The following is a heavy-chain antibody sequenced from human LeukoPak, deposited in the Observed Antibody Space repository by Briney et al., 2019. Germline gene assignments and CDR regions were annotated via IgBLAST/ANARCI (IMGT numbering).Heavy chain of an antibody. CDR3: ATAPDYGGNFYYFDY. V-gene: IGHV5-51*01. CDR1: GYSFTSYW. CDR2: IYSGDSDT. D-gene: IGHD4-23*01. Sequence: GESLKISCKGSGYSFTSYWIGWVRQMPGKGLEWMGIIYSGDSDTRYSPSFQGQVTISADKSISTAYLQWSSLKASDTAMYYCATAPDYGGNFYYFDYWGQGTLVTVSS. J-gene: IGHJ4*02.